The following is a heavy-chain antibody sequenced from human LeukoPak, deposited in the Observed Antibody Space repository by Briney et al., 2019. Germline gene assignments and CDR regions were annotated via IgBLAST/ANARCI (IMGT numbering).Heavy chain of an antibody. CDR2: FDPEDGET. Sequence: ASVKVSCKVSGYTLTELSMHWVRQAPGKGLERMGGFDPEDGETIYAQKFQGRVTMTEDTSTDTAYMELSSLRSEDTAVYYCATLDDILTGYLYWGQGTLVTVSS. D-gene: IGHD3-9*01. J-gene: IGHJ4*02. CDR1: GYTLTELS. V-gene: IGHV1-24*01. CDR3: ATLDDILTGYLY.